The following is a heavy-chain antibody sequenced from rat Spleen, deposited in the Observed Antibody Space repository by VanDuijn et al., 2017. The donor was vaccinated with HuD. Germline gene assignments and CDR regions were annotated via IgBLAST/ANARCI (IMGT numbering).Heavy chain of an antibody. Sequence: EVQLVESGGGLVQPGRSLKLSCAASGFTFSNYGMAWVRQAPTKGLEWVASINTGGGNTYYRDSVKGRFTISRDNAKSTLYLQMNSLRSEDTATYYCTREGTTDYWGQGVMVTVSS. J-gene: IGHJ2*01. V-gene: IGHV5S13*01. D-gene: IGHD1-11*01. CDR3: TREGTTDY. CDR2: INTGGGNT. CDR1: GFTFSNYG.